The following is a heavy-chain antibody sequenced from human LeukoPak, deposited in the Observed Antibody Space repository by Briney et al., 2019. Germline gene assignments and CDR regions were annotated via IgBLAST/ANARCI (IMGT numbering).Heavy chain of an antibody. D-gene: IGHD6-19*01. J-gene: IGHJ4*02. Sequence: GGSLRLSCAASGYTFSDYYMSWIRQAPGKGLEWVSYISSSGSTIYYADSVKGRFTISRDNAKNSLYLQMNSLRAEDTAVYYCARAPAVAAHGNFDYWGQGTLVTVSS. CDR2: ISSSGSTI. CDR3: ARAPAVAAHGNFDY. CDR1: GYTFSDYY. V-gene: IGHV3-11*01.